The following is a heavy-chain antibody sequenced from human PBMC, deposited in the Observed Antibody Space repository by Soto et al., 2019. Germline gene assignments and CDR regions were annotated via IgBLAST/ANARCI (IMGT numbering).Heavy chain of an antibody. V-gene: IGHV1-46*01. CDR3: ARGGGIAAAGQGV. CDR2: INPSGGST. D-gene: IGHD6-13*01. Sequence: QVQLVQSGAEVKKPGASVKVSCKASGYTFTSYYMHWVRQAPGQGLEWMGIINPSGGSTSYSQKFQGRGTMTRDTAKSTVYMELSSLRSGDTAVYYCARGGGIAAAGQGVWGQGTLVTVSS. J-gene: IGHJ4*02. CDR1: GYTFTSYY.